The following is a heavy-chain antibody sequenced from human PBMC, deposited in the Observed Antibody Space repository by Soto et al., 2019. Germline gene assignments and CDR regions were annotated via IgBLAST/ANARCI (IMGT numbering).Heavy chain of an antibody. J-gene: IGHJ4*02. D-gene: IGHD3-16*01. CDR2: INAGNGNT. Sequence: QVQLVQSGAEVKKPGASVKVSCKASGYTFTNYAIHWVRQAPGQRLEWMGWINAGNGNTKYSQKFQGRVTITRDTSASTAYMELSSLRSEDTAVYYCARGLNVYYSDDWGQGTLVTVSS. V-gene: IGHV1-3*01. CDR1: GYTFTNYA. CDR3: ARGLNVYYSDD.